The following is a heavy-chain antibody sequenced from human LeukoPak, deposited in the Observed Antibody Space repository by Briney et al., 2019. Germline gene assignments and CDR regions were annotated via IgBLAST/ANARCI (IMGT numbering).Heavy chain of an antibody. J-gene: IGHJ4*02. CDR1: GGSFSGYY. CDR3: ARARYPVSRFFDY. Sequence: SETLSLTCAVYGGSFSGYYWSWIRQPPGKGLEWIGEINHSGSTNYNPSLKSRVTISVDTSKNQFSLKLSSVTAADTAVYYCARARYPVSRFFDYWGQGTLVTVSS. CDR2: INHSGST. D-gene: IGHD1-14*01. V-gene: IGHV4-34*01.